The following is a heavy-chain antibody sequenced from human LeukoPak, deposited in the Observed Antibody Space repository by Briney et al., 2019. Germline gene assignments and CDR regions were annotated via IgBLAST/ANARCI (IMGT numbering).Heavy chain of an antibody. Sequence: PSETLSLTCTVSGGSISSGDYYWSWIRQPPGKGLEWIGYIYYSGSTYYNPSLKSRVTISVDTSKNQFSLKLSSVTAADTAVYYCARNSYYYDSSGYSRFDYWGQGTLVTVSS. CDR2: IYYSGST. CDR3: ARNSYYYDSSGYSRFDY. J-gene: IGHJ4*02. CDR1: GGSISSGDYY. V-gene: IGHV4-30-4*01. D-gene: IGHD3-22*01.